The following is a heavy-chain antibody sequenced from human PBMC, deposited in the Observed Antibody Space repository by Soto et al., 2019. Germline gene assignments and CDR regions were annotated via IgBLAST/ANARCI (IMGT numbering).Heavy chain of an antibody. CDR3: ASSRYSSSSDHAYYYYYGMDV. Sequence: SVKVSCKASGGTFSSYAISWVRQAPGQGLEWMGGIIPIFGTANYAQKFQGRVTITADESTSTAYMELSSLRSEDTAVYYCASSRYSSSSDHAYYYYYGMDVWGQGTTVTVSS. J-gene: IGHJ6*02. CDR2: IIPIFGTA. V-gene: IGHV1-69*13. CDR1: GGTFSSYA. D-gene: IGHD6-6*01.